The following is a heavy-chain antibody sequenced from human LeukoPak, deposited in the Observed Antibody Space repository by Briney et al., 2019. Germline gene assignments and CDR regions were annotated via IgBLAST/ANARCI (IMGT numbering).Heavy chain of an antibody. CDR3: ARENYDSSGYKFDY. CDR2: ISSSSSYI. CDR1: GFTLSSYS. D-gene: IGHD3-22*01. Sequence: GGSLRLSCAASGFTLSSYSMNWVRQAPGKGLEWVSSISSSSSYIYYADSVKGRFTISRDNAKNSLYLQMNSLRAEDTAVYYCARENYDSSGYKFDYWGQGTLVTVSS. V-gene: IGHV3-21*01. J-gene: IGHJ4*02.